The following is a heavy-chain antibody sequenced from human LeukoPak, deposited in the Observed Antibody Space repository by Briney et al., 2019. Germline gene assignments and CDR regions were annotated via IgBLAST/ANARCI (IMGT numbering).Heavy chain of an antibody. Sequence: SETLSLTCEVSGYSISSDKYWGWIRQPPGKGLEWIGTIYHTGSTYYNPSLKSRVSISVDTSKNQFSLRFTSVSAADTAVYYCARSHSGWQGHNNWFDPWGQGTPVTVSS. CDR2: IYHTGST. CDR1: GYSISSDKY. CDR3: ARSHSGWQGHNNWFDP. D-gene: IGHD6-19*01. J-gene: IGHJ5*02. V-gene: IGHV4-38-2*01.